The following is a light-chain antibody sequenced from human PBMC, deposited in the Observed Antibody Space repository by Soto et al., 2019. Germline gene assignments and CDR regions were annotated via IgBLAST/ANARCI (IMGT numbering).Light chain of an antibody. CDR3: CSYAGSRIFYV. CDR1: SSDVGSYKF. V-gene: IGLV2-23*01. J-gene: IGLJ1*01. CDR2: EGS. Sequence: QSVLTQPASVSGSPGQSITISCTGTSSDVGSYKFVSWYQQHPGKAPKLMIYEGSKRTSGVANRFSGSKSGNTASLTISGLQAEDEAYYYCCSYAGSRIFYVFGTGTKLTVL.